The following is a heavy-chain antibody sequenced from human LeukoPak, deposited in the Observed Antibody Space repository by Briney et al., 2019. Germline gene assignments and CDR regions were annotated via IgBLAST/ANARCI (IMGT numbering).Heavy chain of an antibody. CDR1: GFTFSSYS. J-gene: IGHJ4*02. CDR3: ARQLSSTSSLAGY. CDR2: ISSSSSTI. Sequence: LTGGSLRLSCTASGFTFSSYSLNWVRQAPGKGLEWVSYISSSSSTIYYADSVKGRFTISRDNAKNSLYLQMNSLRAEDTAVYYCARQLSSTSSLAGYWGQGTLVTVSS. V-gene: IGHV3-48*04. D-gene: IGHD2-2*01.